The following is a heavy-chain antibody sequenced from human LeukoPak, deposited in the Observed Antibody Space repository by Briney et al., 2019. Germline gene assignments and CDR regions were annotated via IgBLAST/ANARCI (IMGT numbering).Heavy chain of an antibody. V-gene: IGHV3-23*01. D-gene: IGHD3-10*01. J-gene: IGHJ4*02. CDR3: AKGTSLWFGELLRRWYYFDY. Sequence: GGSLRLSCTASGFAFSNHAMSWVRQAPGKGLEWVSAISGSGGSTYYADSVKGRFTISRDNSKNTLYLQMNSLRAEDTAVYYCAKGTSLWFGELLRRWYYFDYWGQGTLVTVSS. CDR2: ISGSGGST. CDR1: GFAFSNHA.